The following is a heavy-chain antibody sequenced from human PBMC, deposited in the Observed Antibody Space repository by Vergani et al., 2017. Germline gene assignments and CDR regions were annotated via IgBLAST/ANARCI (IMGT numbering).Heavy chain of an antibody. D-gene: IGHD3-10*01. CDR3: ARTTYGSGSYYNY. J-gene: IGHJ4*02. Sequence: QITLKESGPTLVKPTQTLTLTCTFSGFSLSTSGVGVGWIRQPPGKALEWLARIDWDYDKYYSTSLKTRLTISKDTSKNQVVLTMTNMDPVDTATYYCARTTYGSGSYYNYWGQGTLVTVSS. V-gene: IGHV2-70*12. CDR1: GFSLSTSGVG. CDR2: IDWDYDK.